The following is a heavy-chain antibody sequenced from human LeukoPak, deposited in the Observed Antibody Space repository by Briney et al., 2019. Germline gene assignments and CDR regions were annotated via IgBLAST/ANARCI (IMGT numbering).Heavy chain of an antibody. CDR2: LYNSGNT. CDR3: ARAGGLRFGEFTFDY. D-gene: IGHD3-10*01. V-gene: IGHV4-59*07. CDR1: GASISNDF. Sequence: PSDTLSLTCTVSGASISNDFWSWIRQPPGKGLEWIGYLYNSGNTNYNPSLKSRVTISVDTSNNQFSLKLNSVTAADTALYYCARAGGLRFGEFTFDYWGQGILVTVSS. J-gene: IGHJ4*02.